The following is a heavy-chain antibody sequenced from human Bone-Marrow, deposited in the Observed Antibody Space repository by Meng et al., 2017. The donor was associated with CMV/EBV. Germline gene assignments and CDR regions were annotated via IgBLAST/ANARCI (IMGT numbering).Heavy chain of an antibody. J-gene: IGHJ4*01. CDR2: ISSSSSYI. CDR3: AMGPRDFWSGYYWDYFDY. CDR1: GFTFSSYS. V-gene: IGHV3-21*01. Sequence: GGSLRLSCAASGFTFSSYSMNWVRQAPGKGLEWVSSISSSSSYIYYADSVKGRFTISRDNAKNSLYLQMDSLRAEDTAVYYCAMGPRDFWSGYYWDYFDYWGHGTLVTVSS. D-gene: IGHD3-3*01.